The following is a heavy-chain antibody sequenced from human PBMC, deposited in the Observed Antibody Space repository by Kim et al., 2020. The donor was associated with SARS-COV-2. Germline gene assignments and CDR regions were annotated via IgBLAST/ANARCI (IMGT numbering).Heavy chain of an antibody. Sequence: SETLSLTCAVYGGSFSGYYWSWIRQPPGKGLEWIGEINHSGSTNYNPSLKSRVTISVDTSKNQFSLKLSSVTAADTAVYYCARGRTYYYGSGSYYNYWGQGTLVTVSS. D-gene: IGHD3-10*01. CDR2: INHSGST. J-gene: IGHJ4*02. V-gene: IGHV4-34*01. CDR3: ARGRTYYYGSGSYYNY. CDR1: GGSFSGYY.